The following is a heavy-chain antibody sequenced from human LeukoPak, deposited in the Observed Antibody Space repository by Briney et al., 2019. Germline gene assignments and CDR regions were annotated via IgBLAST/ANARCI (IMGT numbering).Heavy chain of an antibody. CDR1: GFIFSSHW. V-gene: IGHV3-7*04. CDR2: IKHDGTEQ. CDR3: ARSYSRVGFDF. D-gene: IGHD6-13*01. Sequence: GGSLRLSCAASGFIFSSHWMSWVRQAPGKGLEWVANIKHDGTEQYFVDSVKGRFTISRDNAKNSLFLQMNSLRAEDTAVYYCARSYSRVGFDFWGQGTLVTVSS. J-gene: IGHJ4*02.